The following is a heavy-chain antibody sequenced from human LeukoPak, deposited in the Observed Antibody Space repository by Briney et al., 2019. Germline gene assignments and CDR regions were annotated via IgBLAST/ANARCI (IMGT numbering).Heavy chain of an antibody. CDR3: ARAYYDILTGYPPREYYYYGMDV. D-gene: IGHD3-9*01. J-gene: IGHJ6*02. CDR1: GGTFSSYA. CDR2: IIPIFGTA. V-gene: IGHV1-69*13. Sequence: SVKVSCKASGGTFSSYAISWVRQAPGQGLEWMGGIIPIFGTANYAQKFQGRVTITADESTSTAYMELSSLRSEDTAVYYCARAYYDILTGYPPREYYYYGMDVWGQGTTVTVSS.